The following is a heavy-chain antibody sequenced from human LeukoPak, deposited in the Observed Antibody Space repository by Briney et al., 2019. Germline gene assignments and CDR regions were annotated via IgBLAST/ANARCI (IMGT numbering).Heavy chain of an antibody. V-gene: IGHV3-74*01. CDR1: GFTFSSYW. D-gene: IGHD1-26*01. J-gene: IGHJ4*02. CDR2: INTDGTGT. CDR3: VRSYYARDSSLFDC. Sequence: PGGSLRLSCAASGFTFSSYWMHWVRQVPGKGLVWISRINTDGTGTTYADSVKGRFTISRDNAKNTLYLQMNSLRAEDTAVYFCVRSYYARDSSLFDCWGQGALVTVSS.